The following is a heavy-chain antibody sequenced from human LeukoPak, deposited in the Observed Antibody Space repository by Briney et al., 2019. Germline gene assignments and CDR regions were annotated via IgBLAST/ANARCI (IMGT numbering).Heavy chain of an antibody. CDR1: GGTFSSYA. Sequence: ASVKVSCKASGGTFSSYAISWVRQAPGQGLEWMGGIIPIFGTANYAQKFQGRVTITADESTSTAYMELSSLRSEGTAVYYCARDLTTVTTFRHYFDYWGQGTLVTVSS. CDR3: ARDLTTVTTFRHYFDY. J-gene: IGHJ4*02. D-gene: IGHD4-11*01. V-gene: IGHV1-69*13. CDR2: IIPIFGTA.